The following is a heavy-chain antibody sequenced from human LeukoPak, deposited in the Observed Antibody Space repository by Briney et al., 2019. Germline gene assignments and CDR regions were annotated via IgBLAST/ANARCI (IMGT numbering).Heavy chain of an antibody. J-gene: IGHJ4*02. CDR2: ISYDGSNK. CDR3: AKGPTPHSSGWYLDY. D-gene: IGHD6-19*01. Sequence: GGSLRLSCAASGFTFSSYGMHWVRQAPGKGLEWVAVISYDGSNKYYADSVKGRFTISRDNSKNTLYLQMNSLRAEDTAVYYCAKGPTPHSSGWYLDYWGQGTLVTVSS. V-gene: IGHV3-30*18. CDR1: GFTFSSYG.